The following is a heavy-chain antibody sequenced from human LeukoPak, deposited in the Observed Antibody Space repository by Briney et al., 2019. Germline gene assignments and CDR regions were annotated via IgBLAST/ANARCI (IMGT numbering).Heavy chain of an antibody. Sequence: GGSLRLSCAVSGFTFSSYGMHWVRQAPGKGLEWVAVIWYDGSNKYYADSVKGRFTISRDNSKNTLYLQMNSLRAEDTAVYYCARDQTRSWRYYFDYWGQGTLVTVSS. CDR1: GFTFSSYG. CDR2: IWYDGSNK. J-gene: IGHJ4*02. CDR3: ARDQTRSWRYYFDY. V-gene: IGHV3-33*01.